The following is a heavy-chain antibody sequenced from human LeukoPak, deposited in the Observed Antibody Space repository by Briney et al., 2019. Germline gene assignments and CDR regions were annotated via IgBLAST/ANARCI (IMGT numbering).Heavy chain of an antibody. Sequence: PSETLSLTCTVAGGSISSGSYYWSWIRQPAGKGLEWIGRIYTSGSTNYNPSLKSRVTISVDTSKNQFSLKLSSVTAADTAVYYCARGAAAGDYWGQGTLVTVSS. CDR1: GGSISSGSYY. CDR2: IYTSGST. D-gene: IGHD6-13*01. V-gene: IGHV4-61*02. J-gene: IGHJ4*02. CDR3: ARGAAAGDY.